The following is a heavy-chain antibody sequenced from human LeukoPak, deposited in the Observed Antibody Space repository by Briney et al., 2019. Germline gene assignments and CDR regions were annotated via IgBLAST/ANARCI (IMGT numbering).Heavy chain of an antibody. CDR1: GGRFSDYT. CDR3: AGGGRDDFNSWFDP. J-gene: IGHJ5*02. V-gene: IGHV1-69*02. CDR2: ITPMFGMA. Sequence: GASVKVSCKASGGRFSDYTITWVRQIPGQGLEWMGRITPMFGMADYAQKFHDRVTITLNNSTTTAYMDLSGLRSEDTAVYYCAGGGRDDFNSWFDPWGQGTLVTVSS. D-gene: IGHD5-24*01.